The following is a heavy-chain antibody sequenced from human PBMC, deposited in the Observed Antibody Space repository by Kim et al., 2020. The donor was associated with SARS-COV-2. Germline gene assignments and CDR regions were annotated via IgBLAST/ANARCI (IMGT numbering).Heavy chain of an antibody. CDR3: ARLEIGPPTEVWELPDAEYFQH. CDR1: GYSFTSYW. CDR2: IYPGDSDT. V-gene: IGHV5-51*01. J-gene: IGHJ1*01. Sequence: GESLKISCKGSGYSFTSYWIGWVRQMPGKGLEWMGIIYPGDSDTRYSPSFQGQVTISADKSISTAYLQWSSLKASDTAMYYCARLEIGPPTEVWELPDAEYFQHWGQGTLVTVSS. D-gene: IGHD1-26*01.